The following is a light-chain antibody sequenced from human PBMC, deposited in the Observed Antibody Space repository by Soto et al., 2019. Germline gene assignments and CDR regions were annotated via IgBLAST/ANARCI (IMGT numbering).Light chain of an antibody. V-gene: IGLV1-47*02. CDR3: GSWDSSLSAYV. Sequence: QSVLTQPPSASGTPGQRVTISCSGSSSNIGSNYVHWYQQLPGTAPKLLIYGFNQRPSGVPDRFSGSKSGTSATLGITGFQTGDEADYYCGSWDSSLSAYVFGTGTKLTVL. CDR2: GFN. CDR1: SSNIGSNY. J-gene: IGLJ1*01.